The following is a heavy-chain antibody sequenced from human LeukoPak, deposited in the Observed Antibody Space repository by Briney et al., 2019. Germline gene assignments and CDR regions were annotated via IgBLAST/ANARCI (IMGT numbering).Heavy chain of an antibody. J-gene: IGHJ4*02. CDR2: IYYSGST. V-gene: IGHV4-59*01. CDR1: GVSISSYY. Sequence: PSETLSLTCTVSGVSISSYYWSWIRQPPGKGLEWIGYIYYSGSTNYNPSLKSRVTISVDTSKNQFSLKLSSVTAADTAVYYCARGGYYDSSGSHFDYWGQGTLVTVSS. D-gene: IGHD3-22*01. CDR3: ARGGYYDSSGSHFDY.